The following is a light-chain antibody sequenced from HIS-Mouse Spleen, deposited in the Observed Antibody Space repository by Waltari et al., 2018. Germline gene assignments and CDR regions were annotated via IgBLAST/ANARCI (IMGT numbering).Light chain of an antibody. V-gene: IGLV3-21*03. CDR1: HIGSKS. CDR2: DDS. Sequence: SYVLTQPPSVSVAPGKTARITCGGNHIGSKSVHWYQQKPGQAPVLVVYDDSDRPSGIPERFSGSNSGNAATLTISRVEAGDEAGYYCQVWDSSSDHVVFGGGTKLTVL. J-gene: IGLJ2*01. CDR3: QVWDSSSDHVV.